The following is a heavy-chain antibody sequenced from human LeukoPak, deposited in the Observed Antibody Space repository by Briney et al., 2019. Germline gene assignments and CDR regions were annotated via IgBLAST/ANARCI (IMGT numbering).Heavy chain of an antibody. V-gene: IGHV3-74*01. J-gene: IGHJ4*02. CDR1: GFTFSSYW. CDR2: INSDGSST. CDR3: ARVGFPYYDILTGFIDY. D-gene: IGHD3-9*01. Sequence: GGSLRLSCAASGFTFSSYWMHWVRQAPGKGLVWVSRINSDGSSTSYADSVKGRFTISRDNAKNTLYLQMNSLRAEDTAVYYCARVGFPYYDILTGFIDYWGQGTLVTVSS.